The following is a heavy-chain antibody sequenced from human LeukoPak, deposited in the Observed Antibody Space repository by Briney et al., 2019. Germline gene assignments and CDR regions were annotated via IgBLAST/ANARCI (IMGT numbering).Heavy chain of an antibody. D-gene: IGHD2-21*02. J-gene: IGHJ4*02. V-gene: IGHV1-2*02. CDR3: AIGGVVTTLQKLFDY. CDR2: INPNSDGT. CDR1: GYTFTGYY. Sequence: ASVKVSCKATGYTFTGYYMHWVRPAPGQGLEWMGWINPNSDGTNYAQKFQGRVTMTRDTSISTAYMELSRLRSDDTAVYYGAIGGVVTTLQKLFDYWGQGTLVTVSS.